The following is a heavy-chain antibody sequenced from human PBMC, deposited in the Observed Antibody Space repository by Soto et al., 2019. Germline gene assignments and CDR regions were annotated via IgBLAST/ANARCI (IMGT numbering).Heavy chain of an antibody. CDR2: MNPNSGNT. Sequence: ASVKVSCKASGYTFTSYDINWVRQATGQGLEWMGWMNPNSGNTGYAQKFQGRVTMTRNTSISTAYMELSSLRSEDTAVYYCARALWSDFLSGYYLPYYSYGMDVWGQGTTVTVSS. J-gene: IGHJ6*02. CDR1: GYTFTSYD. D-gene: IGHD3-3*01. V-gene: IGHV1-8*01. CDR3: ARALWSDFLSGYYLPYYSYGMDV.